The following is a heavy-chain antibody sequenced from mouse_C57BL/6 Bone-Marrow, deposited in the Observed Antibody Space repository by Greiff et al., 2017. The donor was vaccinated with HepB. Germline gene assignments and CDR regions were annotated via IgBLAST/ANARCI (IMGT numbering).Heavy chain of an antibody. Sequence: QVQLQQPGAELVKPGASVKLSCKASGYTFTSYWMHWVKQRPGQGLEWIGMIHPNSGSTNYNEKFKSKATLTVDKSSSTAYMQLSSLTSEDSAVYFCARDRGLLFYAFDYWGQGTSVTVSS. CDR2: IHPNSGST. CDR3: ARDRGLLFYAFDY. J-gene: IGHJ4*01. V-gene: IGHV1-64*01. CDR1: GYTFTSYW. D-gene: IGHD2-3*01.